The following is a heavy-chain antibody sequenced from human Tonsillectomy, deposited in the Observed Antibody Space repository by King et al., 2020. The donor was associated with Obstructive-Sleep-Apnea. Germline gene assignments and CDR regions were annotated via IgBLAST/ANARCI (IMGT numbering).Heavy chain of an antibody. CDR1: GGSISSGGYY. V-gene: IGHV4-31*03. J-gene: IGHJ3*02. CDR3: ARGWDSGYVPSDAFDI. CDR2: IYYSGST. Sequence: MQLQESGPGLVKPSQTLSLTCTVSGGSISSGGYYWSWIRQHPGKGLEWIGYIYYSGSTYYNPSLKSRVTISVDTSKNQFSLKLSSVTAADTAVYYCARGWDSGYVPSDAFDIWGQGTMVTVSS. D-gene: IGHD5-12*01.